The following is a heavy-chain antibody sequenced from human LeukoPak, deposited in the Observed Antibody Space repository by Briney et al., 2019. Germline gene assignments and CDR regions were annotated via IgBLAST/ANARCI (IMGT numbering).Heavy chain of an antibody. D-gene: IGHD3-10*01. CDR3: AAYRSGTHYNSYYFDD. Sequence: SETLSLTCGISGDSIRRNYWSWIRQPPGKELNGIGNIHYSGNTNYNPSLKSRVSISVDTSKNQFSLKLTSVTAADTAVYYCAAYRSGTHYNSYYFDDWGQGTLVIVSS. J-gene: IGHJ4*02. CDR2: IHYSGNT. V-gene: IGHV4-59*08. CDR1: GDSIRRNY.